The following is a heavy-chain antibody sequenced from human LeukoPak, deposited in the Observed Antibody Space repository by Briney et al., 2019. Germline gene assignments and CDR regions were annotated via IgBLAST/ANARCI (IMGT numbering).Heavy chain of an antibody. CDR3: ARASSALVVVAATRGNWFDP. Sequence: ASVKVACKASGYTFTSYGISWVRQAPGQGLEWMVWISAYNGNTNYAQKLQGRVTMTTDTSTSTAYMELRSLRSDDTAVYYCARASSALVVVAATRGNWFDPWGQGTLVTVSS. CDR1: GYTFTSYG. V-gene: IGHV1-18*04. J-gene: IGHJ5*02. CDR2: ISAYNGNT. D-gene: IGHD2-15*01.